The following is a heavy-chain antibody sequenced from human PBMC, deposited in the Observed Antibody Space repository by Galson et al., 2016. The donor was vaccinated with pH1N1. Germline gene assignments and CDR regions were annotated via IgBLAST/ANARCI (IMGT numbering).Heavy chain of an antibody. CDR1: GSSFTSYW. Sequence: QSGAEVKKPGESLKISCRGSGSSFTSYWIAWVRQKPGKGLEWMGIVYPGDSDTRYSPSFRGLFTFSADKSTGTAYLQWSSLEASDTALYFCARLRGGITVVREVYFDLWGQGTLVIVSP. J-gene: IGHJ4*02. V-gene: IGHV5-51*03. D-gene: IGHD3-10*01. CDR3: ARLRGGITVVREVYFDL. CDR2: VYPGDSDT.